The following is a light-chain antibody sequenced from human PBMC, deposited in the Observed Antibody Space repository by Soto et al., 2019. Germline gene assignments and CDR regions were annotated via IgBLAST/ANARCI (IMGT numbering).Light chain of an antibody. CDR3: SSYTSSSTLYV. CDR1: SSDVGGHNS. CDR2: EVS. Sequence: ALTQPASVSGSPGQSITISCTGASSDVGGHNSVSWYRQDPGKAPKLMIYEVSNRPSGVSNRFSGSKSGNTASLTISGLQAEDEADYYCSSYTSSSTLYVFGTGTKVTVL. J-gene: IGLJ1*01. V-gene: IGLV2-14*01.